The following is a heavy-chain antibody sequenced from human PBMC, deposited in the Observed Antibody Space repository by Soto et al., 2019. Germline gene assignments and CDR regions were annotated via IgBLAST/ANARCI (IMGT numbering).Heavy chain of an antibody. V-gene: IGHV4-4*07. Sequence: SETLSLTCTVSGGSVSANSYYWNWIRQPAGKGLEWIGRIYTSGSTNYNPSLKSRVTMSVDTSKNQFSLKLSSVTAADTAVYYCARESREWPIDYWGQGTLVTVSS. CDR3: ARESREWPIDY. CDR1: GGSVSANSYY. J-gene: IGHJ4*02. CDR2: IYTSGST. D-gene: IGHD3-3*01.